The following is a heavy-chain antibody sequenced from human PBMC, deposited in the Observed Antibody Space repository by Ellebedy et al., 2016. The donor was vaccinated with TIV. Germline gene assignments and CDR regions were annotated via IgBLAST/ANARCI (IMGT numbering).Heavy chain of an antibody. J-gene: IGHJ5*02. CDR1: GFNFRSYW. D-gene: IGHD4-17*01. Sequence: GESLKISCAASGFNFRSYWMTWVRQAPGKGLEWVAKIRQEGDEIYYVESVKGRFTISRDNAKNSLFPQMNSLRVEERAVYYCARRASYGDYAVQVNPWFDPWGQGTLVTVSS. CDR2: IRQEGDEI. V-gene: IGHV3-7*01. CDR3: ARRASYGDYAVQVNPWFDP.